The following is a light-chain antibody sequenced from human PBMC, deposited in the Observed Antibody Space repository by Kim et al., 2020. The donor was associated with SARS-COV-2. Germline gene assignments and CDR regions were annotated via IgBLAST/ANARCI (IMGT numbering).Light chain of an antibody. Sequence: SVSPGESATLSCRASQSVGSYLAWYQQKSGQAPRLLIYATSTRATGIPARFSASGSGTEFILTISSLQSEDFGTYYCQQYYHWRTFGQGTKVDIK. CDR2: ATS. V-gene: IGKV3-15*01. J-gene: IGKJ1*01. CDR3: QQYYHWRT. CDR1: QSVGSY.